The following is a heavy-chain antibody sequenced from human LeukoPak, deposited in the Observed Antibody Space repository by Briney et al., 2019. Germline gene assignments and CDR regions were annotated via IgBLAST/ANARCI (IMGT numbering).Heavy chain of an antibody. CDR2: IYPGDSDT. CDR1: GYTFSDLW. CDR3: ARRNLEYYYDSSGYSFDP. D-gene: IGHD3-22*01. V-gene: IGHV5-51*01. Sequence: GESLKISCQASGYTFSDLWIGWVRQMPGKGLEWMGIIYPGDSDTRYSPSFQGQVTISADKSINTAYLQWSSLKASDTAMYYCARRNLEYYYDSSGYSFDPWGQGTLVTVSS. J-gene: IGHJ5*02.